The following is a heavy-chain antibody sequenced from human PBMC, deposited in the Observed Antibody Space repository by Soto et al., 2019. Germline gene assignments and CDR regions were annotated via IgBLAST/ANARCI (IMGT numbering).Heavy chain of an antibody. Sequence: QVHLVESGGGVVQPGRSLRLSCAASGFTFKNYAMHWVRQAPGKGLEWVAIISFDGNNTYYADSVKGRFTISRDNSKHTMFLQINSLRPDDTAVYYCARDGEWGFWSGYHPPLDYWGQGTLVIVSS. J-gene: IGHJ4*02. V-gene: IGHV3-30-3*01. CDR1: GFTFKNYA. CDR2: ISFDGNNT. CDR3: ARDGEWGFWSGYHPPLDY. D-gene: IGHD3-3*01.